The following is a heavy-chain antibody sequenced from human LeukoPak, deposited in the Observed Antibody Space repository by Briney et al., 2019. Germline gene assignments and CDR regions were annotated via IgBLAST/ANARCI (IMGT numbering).Heavy chain of an antibody. V-gene: IGHV1-18*01. CDR2: ISAYNGNT. CDR3: ARGGIAVAEGDAFDI. D-gene: IGHD6-19*01. J-gene: IGHJ3*02. CDR1: GYTFTIYG. Sequence: GASVKVSLTSSGYTFTIYGISWVRQAPAQGLEWMGLISAYNGNTNYSQKLQGRVTITTDTSTSTAYMELRSLRSDDTAVYYCARGGIAVAEGDAFDIWGQGTMVTVSS.